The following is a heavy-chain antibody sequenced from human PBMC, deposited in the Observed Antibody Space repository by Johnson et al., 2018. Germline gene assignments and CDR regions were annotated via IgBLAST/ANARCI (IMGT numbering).Heavy chain of an antibody. V-gene: IGHV1-69*04. CDR2: IIPILGIA. CDR3: AGGHSSGWAEYFQH. D-gene: IGHD6-19*01. J-gene: IGHJ1*01. CDR1: GGTFSSYT. Sequence: QVQLVQSGAEVKKPGSSVKVSCKASGGTFSSYTISWVRQAPGQGLEWMGRIIPILGIANYAQKFQGRVTITADKSTSTAYMGLSSLRSEDTAVYYCAGGHSSGWAEYFQHWGQGTLVTVSS.